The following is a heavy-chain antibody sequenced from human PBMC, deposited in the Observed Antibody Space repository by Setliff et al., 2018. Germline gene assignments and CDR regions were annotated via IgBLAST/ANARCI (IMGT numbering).Heavy chain of an antibody. D-gene: IGHD4-17*01. CDR3: ARDLGPQATMTMWPFY. V-gene: IGHV3-21*01. CDR1: GFTFSSYS. CDR2: ISSSSSYI. J-gene: IGHJ4*02. Sequence: PGGSLRLSCAASGFTFSSYSMNWVRQAPGKGLEWVSSISSSSSYIYYADSVKGRFTISRDNAKNSLYLQMNSLRAEDTAVYYCARDLGPQATMTMWPFYWGQGTLVTVSS.